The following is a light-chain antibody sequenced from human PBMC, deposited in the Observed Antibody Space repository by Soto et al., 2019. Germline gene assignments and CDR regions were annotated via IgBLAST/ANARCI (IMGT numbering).Light chain of an antibody. CDR1: NRDIGAYNL. Sequence: QSALTQPASVSGSLGKSITISCTGSNRDIGAYNLVSWYQQYPDTAPKLIIYEVRNRPSGVSYRFTGSRSGNTASLTISALQADDESTFYCSSYTTTSTLLFGGGTKLTVL. J-gene: IGLJ3*02. CDR3: SSYTTTSTLL. CDR2: EVR. V-gene: IGLV2-14*01.